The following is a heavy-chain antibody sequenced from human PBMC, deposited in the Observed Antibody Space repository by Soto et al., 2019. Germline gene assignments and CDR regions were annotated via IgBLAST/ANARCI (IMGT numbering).Heavy chain of an antibody. CDR1: GGSISSSSYY. Sequence: PSETLSLTCTVSGGSISSSSYYWGWIRQPPGKGLEWIGSIYYSGSTYYNPSLKSRVTISVDTSKNQFSLKLSSVTAADTAVYYCARGPFRYFDWEDCYYYGMDVWGQGTTVTVSS. CDR3: ARGPFRYFDWEDCYYYGMDV. V-gene: IGHV4-39*01. D-gene: IGHD3-9*01. CDR2: IYYSGST. J-gene: IGHJ6*02.